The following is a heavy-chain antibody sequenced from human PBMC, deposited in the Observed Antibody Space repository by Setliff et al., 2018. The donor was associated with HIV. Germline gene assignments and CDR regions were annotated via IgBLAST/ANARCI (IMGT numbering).Heavy chain of an antibody. J-gene: IGHJ5*02. Sequence: SETLSLTCAVFGGSFSDFYWSWIRQPPGKGLEWIGEISYSGSTVYNPFLKSRVTMSVDASKNLVSLNLNSVTAADTAIYYCARGVARQVVIDRWFDPWGQGTPVTVSS. CDR1: GGSFSDFY. V-gene: IGHV4-34*01. D-gene: IGHD2-21*01. CDR3: ARGVARQVVIDRWFDP. CDR2: ISYSGST.